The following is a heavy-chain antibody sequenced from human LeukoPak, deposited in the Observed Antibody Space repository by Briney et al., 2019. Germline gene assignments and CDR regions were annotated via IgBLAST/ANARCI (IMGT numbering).Heavy chain of an antibody. CDR3: AKGGVTYYYYGMDV. Sequence: GGSLRLSCAASGFTFSSCDMNWVRQAPGTGLEWVSGISGRGGSTYYADSVKGRFSISRDNSKNTLYLQMSSLRAEDTAVYYCAKGGVTYYYYGMDVWGQGTTVTVSS. V-gene: IGHV3-23*01. J-gene: IGHJ6*02. CDR1: GFTFSSCD. D-gene: IGHD2-8*02. CDR2: ISGRGGST.